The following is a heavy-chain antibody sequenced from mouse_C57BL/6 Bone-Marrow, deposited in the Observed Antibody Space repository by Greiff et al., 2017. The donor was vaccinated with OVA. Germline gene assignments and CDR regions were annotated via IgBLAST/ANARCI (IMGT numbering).Heavy chain of an antibody. D-gene: IGHD2-5*01. CDR1: GYSFTGYY. CDR3: ARDYSNHGNFDY. CDR2: INPSTGGT. V-gene: IGHV1-42*01. J-gene: IGHJ2*01. Sequence: EVQLQQSGPELVKPGASVKISCKASGYSFTGYYMNWVKQSPEKSLEWIGEINPSTGGTTYNQKFKAKATLTVDKSSSTAYMQLKSLTSEDSAVYYCARDYSNHGNFDYWGQGTTLTVSS.